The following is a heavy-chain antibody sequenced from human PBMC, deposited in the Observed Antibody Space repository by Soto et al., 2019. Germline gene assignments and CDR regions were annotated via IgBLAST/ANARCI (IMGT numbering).Heavy chain of an antibody. Sequence: KTSETLSLTCTVSGGSISSEGCYWSWFRQLPGKGLEWIGDIYYSGTTYHNPSLRSRLTISGDASKNQFSLKLSSVTAADTALYYCARGRGYSYGPYYFDYWGQGTLVTVSS. CDR3: ARGRGYSYGPYYFDY. CDR1: GGSISSEGCY. D-gene: IGHD5-18*01. CDR2: IYYSGTT. J-gene: IGHJ4*02. V-gene: IGHV4-31*03.